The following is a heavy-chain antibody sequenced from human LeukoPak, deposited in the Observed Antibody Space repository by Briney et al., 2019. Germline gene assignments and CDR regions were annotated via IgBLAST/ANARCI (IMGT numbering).Heavy chain of an antibody. CDR1: GYTFTVYY. V-gene: IGHV1-2*02. D-gene: IGHD3-22*01. Sequence: GASVKVSCKASGYTFTVYYMHWVRQAPGQGLEWMGWINPNSGGTNYAQKFQGRVTMTRDTSISTAYMELSRLRSDDTAVYYCAREEYYYDSSGYPPWVDYWGQGTLVTVSS. CDR3: AREEYYYDSSGYPPWVDY. J-gene: IGHJ4*02. CDR2: INPNSGGT.